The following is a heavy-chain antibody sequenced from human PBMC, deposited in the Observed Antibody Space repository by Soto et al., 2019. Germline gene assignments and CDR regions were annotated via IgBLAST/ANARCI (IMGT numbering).Heavy chain of an antibody. CDR1: GFTFSSHW. CDR3: ARDMLGPRAFDY. Sequence: EVQLVESGGGIVQPGGSLRLSCSVSGFTFSSHWMHWVRQAPGKGLVWVSRISTDGSRTTYADSVKGRVTISRDNAKNTLYLDMSSLRAEDTAVYYCARDMLGPRAFDYWGQGTLVTASS. V-gene: IGHV3-74*01. CDR2: ISTDGSRT. D-gene: IGHD3-10*02. J-gene: IGHJ4*02.